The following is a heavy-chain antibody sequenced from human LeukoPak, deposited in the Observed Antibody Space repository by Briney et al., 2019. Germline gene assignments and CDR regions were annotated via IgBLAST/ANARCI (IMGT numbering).Heavy chain of an antibody. V-gene: IGHV4-4*07. D-gene: IGHD2-2*01. CDR3: ARDVCSSTSCYFLPRDTPARNWFDP. Sequence: SETLSLTCTVSGGSISSYYWSWIRQPAGKGLEWIGRIYTSGSTNYNPSLKSRVTMSVDTSKNQFSLKLSSVTAADTAVYYCARDVCSSTSCYFLPRDTPARNWFDPWGQGTLVTVSS. J-gene: IGHJ5*02. CDR1: GGSISSYY. CDR2: IYTSGST.